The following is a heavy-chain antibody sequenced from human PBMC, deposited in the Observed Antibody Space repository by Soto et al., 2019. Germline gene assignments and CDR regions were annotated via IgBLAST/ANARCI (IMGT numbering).Heavy chain of an antibody. CDR3: ARVRPYDILTGYNVHEAFDI. CDR1: GFPVPSNY. CDR2: IYSGGST. D-gene: IGHD3-9*01. V-gene: IGHV3-53*04. Sequence: GGSLRLSCAASGFPVPSNYMSWVRQAPGKGLEWVSVIYSGGSTYYADSVKGRFTISRHNSKNTLYLQMNSLRAEDTAEYYCARVRPYDILTGYNVHEAFDIWGQGT. J-gene: IGHJ3*02.